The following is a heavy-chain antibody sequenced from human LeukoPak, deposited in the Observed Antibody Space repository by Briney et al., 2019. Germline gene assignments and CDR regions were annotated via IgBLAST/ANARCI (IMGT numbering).Heavy chain of an antibody. V-gene: IGHV1-69*13. D-gene: IGHD3-10*01. CDR1: EGTFSSYA. CDR2: IIPIFGTA. J-gene: IGHJ4*02. Sequence: VASVKVSCKASEGTFSSYAISWVRQAPGQGLEWMGGIIPIFGTANYAQKFQGRVTITADESTSTAYMELSSLRSEDTAVYYCARAGAGSGSYYNVFFDYWGQGTLVTVSS. CDR3: ARAGAGSGSYYNVFFDY.